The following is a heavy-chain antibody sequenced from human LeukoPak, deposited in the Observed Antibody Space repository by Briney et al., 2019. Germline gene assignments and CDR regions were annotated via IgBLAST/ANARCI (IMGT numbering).Heavy chain of an antibody. Sequence: ASVKVSCKASGYTFTSYDINWVRQATGHGLEWMGWMNPNSGNTGYAQKFQGRVTMTRNTSISTAYMELSSLRSEDTAVYYCARRPSKYYDILTGYYRSEFDYWGQGTLVTVSS. CDR3: ARRPSKYYDILTGYYRSEFDY. J-gene: IGHJ4*02. CDR2: MNPNSGNT. CDR1: GYTFTSYD. D-gene: IGHD3-9*01. V-gene: IGHV1-8*01.